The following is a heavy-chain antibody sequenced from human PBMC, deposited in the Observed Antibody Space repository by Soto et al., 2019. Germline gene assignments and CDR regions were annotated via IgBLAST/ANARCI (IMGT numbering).Heavy chain of an antibody. D-gene: IGHD3-10*01. CDR3: AHTLYGSGSYYSGVEAFDI. J-gene: IGHJ3*02. CDR2: IYGDDDK. V-gene: IGHV2-5*02. CDR1: GFSLSTSGVG. Sequence: QITLKESGPTLVKPTQTLTLTCTFSGFSLSTSGVGVGWIRQPPGKALEWLALIYGDDDKRYSPSLKSRLTITKDTAKNQVVLTMTNMDPVDTATYYCAHTLYGSGSYYSGVEAFDIWGQGTMVTVSS.